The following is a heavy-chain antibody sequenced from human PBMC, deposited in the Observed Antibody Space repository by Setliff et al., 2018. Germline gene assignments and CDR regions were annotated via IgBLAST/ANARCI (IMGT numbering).Heavy chain of an antibody. J-gene: IGHJ3*01. CDR2: INTGGGSS. Sequence: ASVKVSCKASGYSLVTHYMHWVRQAPGQGLEWMGLINTGGGSSSYAQNLQGRVTMTTDTSTNTAYMEMRGLRSDDTAVYFCALSSLSLCSGGNCPNAFDVWGQGTMVT. D-gene: IGHD2-15*01. CDR3: ALSSLSLCSGGNCPNAFDV. V-gene: IGHV1-46*01. CDR1: GYSLVTHY.